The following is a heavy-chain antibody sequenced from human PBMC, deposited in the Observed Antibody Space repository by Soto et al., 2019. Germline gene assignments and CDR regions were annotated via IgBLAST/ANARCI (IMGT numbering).Heavy chain of an antibody. V-gene: IGHV4-4*07. CDR2: IDASGNT. CDR1: GGSLSTYY. D-gene: IGHD3-3*01. Sequence: SSETLSLTCTVSGGSLSTYYCNWIRQSAGKGLEWIGRIDASGNTDYSPSLKSRVTLSVDTSKTQFSLNLSSVTAADTARYYCARGGHDFWSGPFDYWGQGKVVTVSS. J-gene: IGHJ4*02. CDR3: ARGGHDFWSGPFDY.